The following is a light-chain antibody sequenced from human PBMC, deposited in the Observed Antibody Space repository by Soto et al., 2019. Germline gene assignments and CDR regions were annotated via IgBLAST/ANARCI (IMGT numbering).Light chain of an antibody. CDR3: QKCKVAPFT. V-gene: IGKV1-27*01. CDR1: QDIGNF. Sequence: DIQMTQSPSTLSAFVGDRFTITFRSSQDIGNFLAWYQQKPGKVPKLLIYAASTLQSGVPSRFIGSGSGTDFTLTISSLQPEDVATYYCQKCKVAPFTFGGGTKVDIK. CDR2: AAS. J-gene: IGKJ4*01.